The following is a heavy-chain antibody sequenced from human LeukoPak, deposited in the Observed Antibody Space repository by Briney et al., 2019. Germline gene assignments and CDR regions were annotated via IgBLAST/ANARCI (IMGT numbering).Heavy chain of an antibody. CDR1: GGSFSGYY. V-gene: IGHV4-34*01. Sequence: SETLSLTCAVYGGSFSGYYWSWIRQPPGKGLEWIGEINHSGSTNYNQSLKSRVTISVDTSKNQFSLKLSSVTAADTAVYYCARARDYYGSGIYGMDVWGKGTTVTVSS. D-gene: IGHD3-10*01. CDR2: INHSGST. CDR3: ARARDYYGSGIYGMDV. J-gene: IGHJ6*04.